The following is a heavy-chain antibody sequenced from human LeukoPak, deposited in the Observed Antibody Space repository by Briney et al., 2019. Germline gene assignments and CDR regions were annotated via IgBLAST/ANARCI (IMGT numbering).Heavy chain of an antibody. J-gene: IGHJ5*01. CDR2: LYTSGST. Sequence: PSETLSLTCTVSGVSISNYYLTWIRQPAGKELEWIGRLYTSGSTSSNPSLGSRVTMSVDTSKNQFSLRLTSVTAADTAVYYCARGIAGAYDHNWFDSWGQGTLVTVSS. CDR1: GVSISNYY. CDR3: ARGIAGAYDHNWFDS. V-gene: IGHV4-4*07. D-gene: IGHD5-12*01.